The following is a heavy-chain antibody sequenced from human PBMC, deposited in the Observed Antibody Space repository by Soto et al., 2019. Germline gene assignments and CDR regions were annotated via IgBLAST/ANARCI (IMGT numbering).Heavy chain of an antibody. CDR3: ARDQVGMDV. Sequence: LRLSCAASGFTFSSYNVNWVRRAPGKGLEWVSSIGSSSTYTYYADSLKGRLIISRDNAKNSVYLQINSLRAEDTAVYYCARDQVGMDVWGQGTPVTVS. CDR1: GFTFSSYN. CDR2: IGSSSTYT. J-gene: IGHJ6*02. V-gene: IGHV3-21*01.